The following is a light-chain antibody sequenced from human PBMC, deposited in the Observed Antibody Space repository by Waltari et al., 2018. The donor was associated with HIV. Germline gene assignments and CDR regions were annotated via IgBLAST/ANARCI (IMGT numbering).Light chain of an antibody. CDR1: QSVGSY. CDR3: QQRSDWPPT. J-gene: IGKJ1*01. Sequence: EIVLTQSPATLSLSPGVRVTLSCRASQSVGSYLGWYQQKPGQAPRLLIYDASNRATVIPARFSGSGSGTDFTLTISSLEPEDFAVYYCQQRSDWPPTFGQGTKVEIK. V-gene: IGKV3-11*01. CDR2: DAS.